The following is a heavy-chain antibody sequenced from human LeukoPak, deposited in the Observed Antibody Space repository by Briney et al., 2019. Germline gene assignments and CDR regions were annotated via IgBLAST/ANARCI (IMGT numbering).Heavy chain of an antibody. CDR2: ISYDGSNK. CDR3: AREFGGGY. J-gene: IGHJ4*02. D-gene: IGHD3-3*01. CDR1: GFTFSKYA. Sequence: GRSLRLSCAASGFTFSKYAMHWVRQAPGKGLEWVAVISYDGSNKYYADSVKGRFTISRDNAKNALYLQMNSLRAEDTAVYYCAREFGGGYWGQGTLVTVSS. V-gene: IGHV3-30*04.